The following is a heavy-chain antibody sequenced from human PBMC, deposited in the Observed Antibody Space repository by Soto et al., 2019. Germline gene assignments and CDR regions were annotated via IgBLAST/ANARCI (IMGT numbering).Heavy chain of an antibody. Sequence: PGGSLRLSCAASGFTFSSSVMHWVRQAPGRGLEWVAVIWSDGSRTYYADSVTGRFTISRDNSMNTLSVQMNSLRADDTAIYYCAKLSARDDGDQMDYWGQGTLVTVSS. CDR3: AKLSARDDGDQMDY. CDR2: IWSDGSRT. D-gene: IGHD4-17*01. J-gene: IGHJ4*02. CDR1: GFTFSSSV. V-gene: IGHV3-33*06.